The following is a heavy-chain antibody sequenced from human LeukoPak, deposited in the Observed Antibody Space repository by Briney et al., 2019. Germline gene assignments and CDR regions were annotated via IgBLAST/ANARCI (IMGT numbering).Heavy chain of an antibody. CDR1: EFTFSDYS. Sequence: GGSLRLSCAASEFTFSDYSMNWVRQAPGKGLEWVSAISGSGGSTYYADSVKGRFTISRDNSKNTLYLQMNSLRAEDTAVYYCAKSMFQDYDILTGYTYYYGMDVWGQGTTVTVSS. V-gene: IGHV3-23*01. CDR2: ISGSGGST. J-gene: IGHJ6*02. CDR3: AKSMFQDYDILTGYTYYYGMDV. D-gene: IGHD3-9*01.